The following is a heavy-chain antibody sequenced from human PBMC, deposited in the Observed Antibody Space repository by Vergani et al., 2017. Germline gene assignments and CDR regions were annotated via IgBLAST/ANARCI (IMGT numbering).Heavy chain of an antibody. CDR2: IYDSRNN. CDR3: ASSYQVLYEGYAFDI. J-gene: IGHJ3*02. Sequence: QLQLQESGPRLVKPSETLSLTCSPSGMSISNNNYYWGWIRQPPGKGLEWIGSIYDSRNNNYSPSLKSRVSISVDTSKNQFSLKLSSVTAADTAVYYCASSYQVLYEGYAFDIWGQGTMVTVSS. V-gene: IGHV4-39*01. D-gene: IGHD2-2*02. CDR1: GMSISNNNYY.